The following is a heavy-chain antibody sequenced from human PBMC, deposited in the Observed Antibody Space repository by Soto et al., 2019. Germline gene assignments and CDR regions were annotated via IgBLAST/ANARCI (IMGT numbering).Heavy chain of an antibody. CDR1: GGSISSSSYY. J-gene: IGHJ4*02. D-gene: IGHD6-6*01. V-gene: IGHV4-39*01. CDR2: IYYSGST. Sequence: SETLSLTCTVSGGSISSSSYYWGWIRQPPGKGLEWIGSIYYSGSTYYNPSLKSRVTISVDTSKNQFSLKLSSVTAADTAVYYCASLGGLVSRYFDYWGQGTLVTVSS. CDR3: ASLGGLVSRYFDY.